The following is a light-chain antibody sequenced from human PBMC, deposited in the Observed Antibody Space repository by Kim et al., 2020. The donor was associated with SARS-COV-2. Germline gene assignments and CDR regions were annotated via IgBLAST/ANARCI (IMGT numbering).Light chain of an antibody. V-gene: IGKV1-5*01. CDR2: DAS. CDR3: QQYNGYFRT. CDR1: RSISSW. J-gene: IGKJ1*01. Sequence: SVGERVAITCRASRSISSWLSWYQPKPGKTPKLLIYDASSLESGVPSRISGSGSGTEFTLTISSLQPDDFATSYCQQYNGYFRTFGQGTKVDIK.